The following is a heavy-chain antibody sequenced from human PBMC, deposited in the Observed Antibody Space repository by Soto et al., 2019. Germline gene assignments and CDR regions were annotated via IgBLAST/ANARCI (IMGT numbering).Heavy chain of an antibody. CDR1: GFTFSSYA. CDR3: ARGGDILTGYYSWFDP. J-gene: IGHJ5*02. D-gene: IGHD3-9*01. Sequence: GGSLRLSCAASGFTFSSYAMHWVRQAPGKGLEWVAVISYDGSNKYYADSVKGRFTISRDNSKNTLYLQMNSLRAEDTAVYYCARGGDILTGYYSWFDPWGQGTLVTVSS. V-gene: IGHV3-30-3*01. CDR2: ISYDGSNK.